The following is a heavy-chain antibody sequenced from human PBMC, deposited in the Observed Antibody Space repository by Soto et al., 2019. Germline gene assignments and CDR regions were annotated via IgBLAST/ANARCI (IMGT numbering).Heavy chain of an antibody. CDR2: ILSDGSKT. Sequence: GGSLRLSCAASGITFSMSGFHWVRQAPGKGLEWVASILSDGSKTYYEDSVKGRFTFSRDNSKNTLYLQMNSLRVEDTAVYYCAKDRVAGNFDYWGQGTQVTVSS. CDR3: AKDRVAGNFDY. CDR1: GITFSMSG. D-gene: IGHD3-10*01. V-gene: IGHV3-30*02. J-gene: IGHJ4*02.